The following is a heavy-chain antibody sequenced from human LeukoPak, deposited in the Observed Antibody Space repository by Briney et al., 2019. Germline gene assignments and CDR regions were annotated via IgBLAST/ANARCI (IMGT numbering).Heavy chain of an antibody. CDR1: GFSFSDSV. J-gene: IGHJ4*02. V-gene: IGHV3-30*04. Sequence: GGSLRLSCVASGFSFSDSVIHWVRQAPGKGLEWVAVISHDVKTTYYADSAKGRFTISRDNSRNTVFLQMNRLRPEDTAVYYCVKEAYYGWGSSPTSYFDYWGQGTRVTVSS. CDR2: ISHDVKTT. D-gene: IGHD3-10*01. CDR3: VKEAYYGWGSSPTSYFDY.